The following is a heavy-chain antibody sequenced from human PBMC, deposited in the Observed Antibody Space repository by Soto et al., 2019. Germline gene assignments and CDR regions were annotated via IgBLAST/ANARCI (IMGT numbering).Heavy chain of an antibody. Sequence: SDTLSLTCTVSGGSIGSSSYYWGWIRQPPGKGLEWIGSIYYSGSTYYNPSLKSRVTISVDTSKNQFSLKLSSVTAADTAVYYCARRLYYDSSGFEGGGMDVWGQGTTVT. CDR2: IYYSGST. CDR3: ARRLYYDSSGFEGGGMDV. D-gene: IGHD3-22*01. V-gene: IGHV4-39*01. CDR1: GGSIGSSSYY. J-gene: IGHJ6*02.